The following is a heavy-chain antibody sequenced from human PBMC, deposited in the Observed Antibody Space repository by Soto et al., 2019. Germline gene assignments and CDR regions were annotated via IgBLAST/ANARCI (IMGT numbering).Heavy chain of an antibody. CDR2: IWYDGSNK. CDR3: ARAHSYCGGDCYLDY. Sequence: ESGGGVVQPGRSLRLSCAASGFTFSSYGMHWVRQAPGKGLEWVAVIWYDGSNKYYADSVKVRLTISRDNSKNTLYLQMNSLRAEDTAVYYCARAHSYCGGDCYLDYWGQGTLVTVSS. V-gene: IGHV3-33*01. J-gene: IGHJ4*02. D-gene: IGHD2-21*02. CDR1: GFTFSSYG.